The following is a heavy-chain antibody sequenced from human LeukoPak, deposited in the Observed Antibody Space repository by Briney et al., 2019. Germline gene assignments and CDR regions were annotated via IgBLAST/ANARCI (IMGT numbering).Heavy chain of an antibody. CDR1: GFTFNNYS. D-gene: IGHD5/OR15-5a*01. V-gene: IGHV3-21*01. Sequence: GGSLRLSCAASGFTFNNYSMNWVRQAPGKGLEWVSSISSRSSHMYYADSLKGRFTISRDNAKNSLYLQMNSLRAEDTAVYYCARDVFSYWYFDLWGRGTLVTVSS. CDR3: ARDVFSYWYFDL. J-gene: IGHJ2*01. CDR2: ISSRSSHM.